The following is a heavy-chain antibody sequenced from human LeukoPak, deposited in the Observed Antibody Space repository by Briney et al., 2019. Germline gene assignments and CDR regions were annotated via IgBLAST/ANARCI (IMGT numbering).Heavy chain of an antibody. D-gene: IGHD2-15*01. CDR3: ARAHEEIVVVVAATPGWFDP. Sequence: SETLSLTCAVYGGSFSGYYWGWIRQPPGKGLEWIGSIYHSGSTYYNPSLKSRVTISVDTSKNQFSLKLSSVTAADTAVYYCARAHEEIVVVVAATPGWFDPWGQGTLVTVSS. J-gene: IGHJ5*02. CDR1: GGSFSGYY. CDR2: IYHSGST. V-gene: IGHV4-38-2*01.